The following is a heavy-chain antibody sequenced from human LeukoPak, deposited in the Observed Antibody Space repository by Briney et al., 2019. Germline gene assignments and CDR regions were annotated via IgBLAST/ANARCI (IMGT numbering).Heavy chain of an antibody. V-gene: IGHV3-43*01. J-gene: IGHJ3*02. CDR1: GFTFDDYT. CDR3: AKDGPDAFDI. CDR2: ISWDGGST. Sequence: GGSLRLSCAASGFTFDDYTMHWVRQAPGEGLEWVSLISWDGGSTYYADSVKGRFTISRDNGKNSLYLQMNSLRTEDTALYYCAKDGPDAFDIWGQGTMVTVSS.